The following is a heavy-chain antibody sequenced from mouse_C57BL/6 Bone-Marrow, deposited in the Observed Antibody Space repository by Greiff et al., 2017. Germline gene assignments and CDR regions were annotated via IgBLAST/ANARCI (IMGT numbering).Heavy chain of an antibody. CDR3: SSFDGNYFDF. Sequence: ESGAELVRPGASVKLSCTASGFNIKDDYIHWVKQRPEQGLEWIGWIDPEIGDTEYASKFQGKATITSDTSSNTAYRQLSSLTSADTAVYYCSSFDGNYFDFWGQGTPLTVAS. J-gene: IGHJ2*01. CDR2: IDPEIGDT. V-gene: IGHV14-4*01. D-gene: IGHD2-3*01. CDR1: GFNIKDDY.